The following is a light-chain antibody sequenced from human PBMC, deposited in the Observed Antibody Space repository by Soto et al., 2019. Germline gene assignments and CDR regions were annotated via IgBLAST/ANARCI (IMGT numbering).Light chain of an antibody. J-gene: IGKJ1*01. CDR1: QSISSN. CDR3: QQYDNWPT. V-gene: IGKV3-15*01. CDR2: GAS. Sequence: EVLLTQSPATLSLSPGERATLSCRASQSISSNLAWYQQKPGQAPRLLIYGASTRATGIPARFTGSGSGTEFTLTMSSLKSEDFAVDYCQQYDNWPTFGQGTKVDIK.